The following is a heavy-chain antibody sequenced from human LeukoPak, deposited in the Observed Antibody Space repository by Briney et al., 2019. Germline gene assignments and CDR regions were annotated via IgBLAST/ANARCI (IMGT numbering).Heavy chain of an antibody. V-gene: IGHV3-73*01. J-gene: IGHJ4*02. Sequence: GGSLRLSCAASGFTFSGSAMHRVRQASGKGLEWVGRIRSKANSYATAYAASVKGRFTISRDDSKNTAYLQMNSLKTEDTAVYYCTRTQYYYDSSGTNFDYWGQGTLVTVSS. CDR2: IRSKANSYAT. CDR3: TRTQYYYDSSGTNFDY. CDR1: GFTFSGSA. D-gene: IGHD3-22*01.